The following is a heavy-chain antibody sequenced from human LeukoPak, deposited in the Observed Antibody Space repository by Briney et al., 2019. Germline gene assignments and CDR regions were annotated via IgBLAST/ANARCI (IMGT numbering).Heavy chain of an antibody. CDR2: IYSGGST. CDR3: ARRMTTFPYWYFDL. Sequence: GGSPRLSCAASGFTVSSNYMSWVRQAPGKGLEWVSVIYSGGSTYYADSVKGRFTISRDNSKNTLYLQMNSLRAEDTAVYYCARRMTTFPYWYFDLWGRGTLVTVSS. CDR1: GFTVSSNY. D-gene: IGHD3-16*01. V-gene: IGHV3-66*01. J-gene: IGHJ2*01.